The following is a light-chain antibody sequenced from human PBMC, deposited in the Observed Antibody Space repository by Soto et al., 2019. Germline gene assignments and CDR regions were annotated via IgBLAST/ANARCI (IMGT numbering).Light chain of an antibody. J-gene: IGKJ5*01. CDR2: DAS. Sequence: EIVLTQSPATLSLSPGERATLSYRASQSVSSYLAWYQQKPGQAPRLLIYDASNRATGIPARFSGSGSGTDSTINISSLEPEDFAVYYCQQRSNWPPITFGQGTRLEIK. V-gene: IGKV3-11*01. CDR3: QQRSNWPPIT. CDR1: QSVSSY.